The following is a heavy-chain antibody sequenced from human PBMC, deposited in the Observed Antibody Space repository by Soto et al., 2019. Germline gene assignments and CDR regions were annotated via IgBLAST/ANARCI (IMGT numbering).Heavy chain of an antibody. CDR2: INHSGST. V-gene: IGHV4-34*01. J-gene: IGHJ4*02. D-gene: IGHD1-26*01. CDR1: GGSFSGYS. CDR3: ARARGGSNSTPY. Sequence: QVQLQQWGAGLLKPSETLSLTCAVYGGSFSGYSWSWIRQPPGKGLEWIGEINHSGSTNYNPSLKSRVTISVDTSKNQFSLKLSSVNAADTAVYYCARARGGSNSTPYWGQGTRVTVSS.